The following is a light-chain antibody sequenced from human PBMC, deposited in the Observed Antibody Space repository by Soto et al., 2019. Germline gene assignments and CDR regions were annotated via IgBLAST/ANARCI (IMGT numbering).Light chain of an antibody. J-gene: IGKJ1*01. Sequence: EIVLTQSPATLSLSPGERATLSCRASQSVSSYLAWYQQKPGQAPRILIYDAPNRATGIPARFSGSGSGTDFTLTINRVEPEDFAVYFCQQYAGSPRTFGQGTKVDIK. V-gene: IGKV3-11*01. CDR2: DAP. CDR3: QQYAGSPRT. CDR1: QSVSSY.